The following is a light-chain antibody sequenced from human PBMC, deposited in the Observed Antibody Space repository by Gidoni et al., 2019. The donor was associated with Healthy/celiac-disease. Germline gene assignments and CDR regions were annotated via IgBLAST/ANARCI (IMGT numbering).Light chain of an antibody. J-gene: IGLJ1*01. CDR3: QVWDSSSDHPV. Sequence: SYVLTQPSSVSVAPGQTARITCGGNNIGSKSVHWYQQKPGKAPVLVVYDGSDRPSGIPGRFSSSNSGNTATLTISKVEAGDEADYYCQVWDSSSDHPVFGTGTKVTVL. CDR1: NIGSKS. CDR2: DGS. V-gene: IGLV3-21*02.